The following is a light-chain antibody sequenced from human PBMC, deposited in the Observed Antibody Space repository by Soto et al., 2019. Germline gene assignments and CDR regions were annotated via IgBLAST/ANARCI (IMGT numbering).Light chain of an antibody. V-gene: IGKV4-1*01. Sequence: DNVMTQSPDSLAVSLGERATVNCKSSQSLLSNSNNKNYLTWYQHKLGQPPKMLIYWASTRKSGVPDRFSGSGSGTDFTLTISSLQAEDVAVYYCQQYDRAPLTFGGGTKVDIK. CDR1: QSLLSNSNNKNY. J-gene: IGKJ4*01. CDR2: WAS. CDR3: QQYDRAPLT.